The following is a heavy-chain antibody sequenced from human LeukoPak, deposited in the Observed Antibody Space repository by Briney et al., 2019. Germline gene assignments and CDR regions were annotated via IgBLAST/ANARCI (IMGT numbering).Heavy chain of an antibody. V-gene: IGHV1-18*01. D-gene: IGHD1-26*01. Sequence: ASVKVSCKASGYTFTCYGISWVRQAPGQGLEWMGWISAYNGNTNYAQKLQGRVTMTTDTSTSTAYMELRSLRSDDTAVYYCARSPVVGATPHYYYYMDVWGKGTTVTVSS. CDR1: GYTFTCYG. CDR3: ARSPVVGATPHYYYYMDV. CDR2: ISAYNGNT. J-gene: IGHJ6*03.